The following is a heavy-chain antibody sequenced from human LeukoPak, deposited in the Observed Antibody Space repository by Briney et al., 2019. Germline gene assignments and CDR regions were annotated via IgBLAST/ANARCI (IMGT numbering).Heavy chain of an antibody. J-gene: IGHJ3*02. CDR3: AKARGLLDDAFDI. CDR2: ISWNSGSI. Sequence: GGSLRLSCAASGFTFSSYAMSWVRQAPGKGLEWVSGISWNSGSIGHADSVKGRFTISRDNAKNSLYLQMNSLRAEDTALYYCAKARGLLDDAFDIWGQGTMVTVSS. D-gene: IGHD2/OR15-2a*01. CDR1: GFTFSSYA. V-gene: IGHV3-9*01.